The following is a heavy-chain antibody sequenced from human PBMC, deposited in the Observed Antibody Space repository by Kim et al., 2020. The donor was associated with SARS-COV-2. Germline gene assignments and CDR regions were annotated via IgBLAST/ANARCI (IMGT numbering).Heavy chain of an antibody. D-gene: IGHD3-10*01. V-gene: IGHV4-30-2*01. CDR3: ARDRGYRGGYYYGMDV. J-gene: IGHJ6*02. Sequence: SLKSRVTISVDRSKNQFSLKLSSVTAADTAVYYCARDRGYRGGYYYGMDVWGQGTTVTVSS.